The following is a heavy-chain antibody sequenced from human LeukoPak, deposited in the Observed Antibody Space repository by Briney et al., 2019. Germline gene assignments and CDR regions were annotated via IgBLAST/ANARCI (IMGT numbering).Heavy chain of an antibody. CDR1: GGPISSYY. Sequence: FETLSLTCTVSGGPISSYYWSWIREPPGKGLEWIGYIYYSVSTNYNPSLKSRVTISVDTSKNQFSLKLNSVTAADTAVYYCAREFFAENYNCFDPCGQGTLVIVSS. V-gene: IGHV4-59*01. CDR3: AREFFAENYNCFDP. CDR2: IYYSVST. D-gene: IGHD3-3*01. J-gene: IGHJ5*02.